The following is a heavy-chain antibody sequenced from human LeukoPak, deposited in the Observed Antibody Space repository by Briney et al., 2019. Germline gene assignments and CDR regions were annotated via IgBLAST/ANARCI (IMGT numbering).Heavy chain of an antibody. CDR3: TRGSAGIAPATTKNYFDS. Sequence: ASVKVSCKASGGTFSSYAISWVRQAPGQGLEWMGRIIPILDIANYAQKFQGRVTISADELTTTVHMEVTSLRSEDTAVYYCTRGSAGIAPATTKNYFDSWGQGTPVIVSS. J-gene: IGHJ4*02. CDR2: IIPILDIA. CDR1: GGTFSSYA. D-gene: IGHD6-13*01. V-gene: IGHV1-69*04.